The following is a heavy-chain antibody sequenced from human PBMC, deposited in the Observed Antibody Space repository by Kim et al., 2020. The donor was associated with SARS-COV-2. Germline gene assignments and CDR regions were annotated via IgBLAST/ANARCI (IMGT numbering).Heavy chain of an antibody. CDR2: INHSGNT. V-gene: IGHV4-34*01. D-gene: IGHD3-10*01. CDR1: GGSFSGYY. J-gene: IGHJ6*03. Sequence: SETLSLTCAVYGGSFSGYYWSWIRQPPGKGLEWIGEINHSGNTNYNPSLKSRVTISVDTSKNQFSLKLSSVTAADTAVYYCARSGXTMVRGVRYYYYMDVWGKGXXVTVSS. CDR3: ARSGXTMVRGVRYYYYMDV.